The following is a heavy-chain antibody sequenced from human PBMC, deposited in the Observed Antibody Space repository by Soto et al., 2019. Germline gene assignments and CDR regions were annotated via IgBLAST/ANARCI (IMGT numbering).Heavy chain of an antibody. CDR1: GFTFNNYA. D-gene: IGHD3-10*01. Sequence: LRLSCAASGFTFNNYAMSWVRQAPGKGLEWVSAISANGQGIYYADSVKGRFIISRDNSKNTVFLHMDSLTAEDTAVYYCAKDRDYPRDYFHYWGQGTLVTVSS. CDR2: ISANGQGI. CDR3: AKDRDYPRDYFHY. V-gene: IGHV3-23*01. J-gene: IGHJ4*02.